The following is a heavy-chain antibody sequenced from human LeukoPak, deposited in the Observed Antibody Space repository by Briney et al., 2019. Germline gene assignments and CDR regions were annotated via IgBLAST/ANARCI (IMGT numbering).Heavy chain of an antibody. V-gene: IGHV1-18*01. J-gene: IGHJ3*02. CDR3: ASGAYGGAFDI. Sequence: ASVKVSCKASGYTFTSYGISWVRQAPGQGLEWMGWISAYNGNTNYAQNFQGGVTMTTDTSTPTAYMELRSLTSDDTAVYYCASGAYGGAFDIWGQGTMVTVSS. CDR1: GYTFTSYG. CDR2: ISAYNGNT. D-gene: IGHD3-10*01.